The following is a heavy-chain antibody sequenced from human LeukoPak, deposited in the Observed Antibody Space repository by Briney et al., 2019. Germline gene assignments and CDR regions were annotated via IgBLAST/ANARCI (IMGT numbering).Heavy chain of an antibody. CDR3: ARYPGSYVIDY. Sequence: GESLRISCKGPGYSFANYWISWVRQIPGKGLEWMGRIDPSDSNTNYSPSFQGHVTISADKSISTAYLQWSSLKASDTAMYYCARYPGSYVIDYWGQGTLVTVSS. CDR1: GYSFANYW. V-gene: IGHV5-10-1*01. CDR2: IDPSDSNT. D-gene: IGHD1-26*01. J-gene: IGHJ4*02.